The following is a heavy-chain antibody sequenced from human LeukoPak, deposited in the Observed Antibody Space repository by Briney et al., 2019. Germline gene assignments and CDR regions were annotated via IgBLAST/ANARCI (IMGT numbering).Heavy chain of an antibody. J-gene: IGHJ6*03. CDR1: GFTFSSYG. V-gene: IGHV3-30*02. CDR3: AKGATPAASRYYMDV. Sequence: GRSLRLSCAASGFTFSSYGMHWVRQAPGKGLEWVAFIRYDGSNKYYADSVKGRFTISRDNSKNTLYLQMNSLRAEDTAVYYCAKGATPAASRYYMDVWGKGTTVTVSS. CDR2: IRYDGSNK. D-gene: IGHD2-2*01.